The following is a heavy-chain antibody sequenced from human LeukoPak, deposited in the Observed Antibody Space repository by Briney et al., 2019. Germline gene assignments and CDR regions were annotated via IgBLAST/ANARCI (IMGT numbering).Heavy chain of an antibody. CDR1: GYTFTSYD. D-gene: IGHD1-26*01. CDR3: ARGDLVGADDTNFDY. J-gene: IGHJ4*02. Sequence: GASVKVSCKASGYTFTSYDINWVRQATGRGLEWMGWMNPNSGNTGYAQKFQGRVTITRNSSISTAYMELSSLRSEDTAVYYCARGDLVGADDTNFDYWGQGTLVTVSS. V-gene: IGHV1-8*03. CDR2: MNPNSGNT.